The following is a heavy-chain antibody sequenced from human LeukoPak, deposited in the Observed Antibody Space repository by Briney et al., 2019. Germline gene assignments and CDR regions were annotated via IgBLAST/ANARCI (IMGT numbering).Heavy chain of an antibody. Sequence: GGSLRLSCAASGFTFSSYAMSWVRQAPGKGLEWVSAISGSGGSTYYADSVKGRFTISKDNSKNTLYLQMNSLRAEDTAVYYCARRSGIAVAGAFDYWGQGTLVTVSS. V-gene: IGHV3-23*01. CDR2: ISGSGGST. CDR1: GFTFSSYA. D-gene: IGHD6-19*01. J-gene: IGHJ4*02. CDR3: ARRSGIAVAGAFDY.